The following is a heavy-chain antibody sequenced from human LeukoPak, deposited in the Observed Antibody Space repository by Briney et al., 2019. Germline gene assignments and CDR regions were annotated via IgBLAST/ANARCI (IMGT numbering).Heavy chain of an antibody. CDR3: ARGRYPDAFDI. CDR1: GFTVNSNY. CDR2: IYSGGST. J-gene: IGHJ3*02. V-gene: IGHV3-53*01. D-gene: IGHD3-9*01. Sequence: PGGSLRLSCAASGFTVNSNYMSWVRQAPGKGLEWVSVIYSGGSTYYADSVKGRFTISRDNSKNTLYLQMNSLRAEDTAVYYCARGRYPDAFDIWGQGTMVTVSS.